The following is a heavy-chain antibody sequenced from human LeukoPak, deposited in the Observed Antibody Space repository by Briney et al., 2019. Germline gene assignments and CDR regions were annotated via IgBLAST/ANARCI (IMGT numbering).Heavy chain of an antibody. CDR1: GFTFSSYA. V-gene: IGHV3-64D*06. D-gene: IGHD6-13*01. Sequence: GGSLRLSCSGSGFTFSSYAIHWVRQAPGKGPEYVSVINTSGDKTYYADSVKGRFTISRDNSKNTVSLQTSSLRAEDTAMYYCVKDLYKGDTSTWYYFDYWGQGTLVTVSS. CDR2: INTSGDKT. J-gene: IGHJ4*02. CDR3: VKDLYKGDTSTWYYFDY.